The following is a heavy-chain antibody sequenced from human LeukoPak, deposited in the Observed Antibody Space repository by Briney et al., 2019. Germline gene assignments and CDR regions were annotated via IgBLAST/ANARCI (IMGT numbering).Heavy chain of an antibody. V-gene: IGHV3-30*02. J-gene: IGHJ4*02. CDR3: AKDPYGSGSVDY. CDR2: IRYDGSNK. Sequence: GGSLRLSCAASGFTFSKYWMTWVRQAPGKGLEWVAFIRYDGSNKYYADSVKGRFTISRDNSKNTLYLQMNSLRAEDTAVYYCAKDPYGSGSVDYWGQGTLVTVSS. D-gene: IGHD3-10*01. CDR1: GFTFSKYW.